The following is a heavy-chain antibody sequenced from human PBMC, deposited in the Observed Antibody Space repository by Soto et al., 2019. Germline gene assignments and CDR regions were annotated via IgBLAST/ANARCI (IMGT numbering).Heavy chain of an antibody. CDR2: ITGSGGST. CDR1: GFTFSSYA. J-gene: IGHJ4*02. V-gene: IGHV3-23*01. CDR3: ATDKKVFGVVMGFDY. Sequence: EVQLLESGGGLVQPGGSLRLSCAASGFTFSSYAMSWVRQAPGKGLEWVSTITGSGGSTYYADSVKGRFTISRDNSKNTLYLQMNSMRAEDTATYYCATDKKVFGVVMGFDYWGQGTLVTVSS. D-gene: IGHD3-3*01.